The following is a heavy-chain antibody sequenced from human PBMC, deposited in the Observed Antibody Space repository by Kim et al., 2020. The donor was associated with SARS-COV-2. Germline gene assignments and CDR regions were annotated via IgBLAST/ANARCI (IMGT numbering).Heavy chain of an antibody. J-gene: IGHJ1*01. Sequence: GGSLRLSCAASGFTFSSYWMSWVRQAPGKGLEWVANIKQDGSEKYYVDSVEGRFTISRDNAKNSLYLQMNSLRAEDTAVYYCARPKMKGLRAEYFQHWGQGTLVTVSS. CDR2: IKQDGSEK. CDR3: ARPKMKGLRAEYFQH. D-gene: IGHD5-12*01. V-gene: IGHV3-7*03. CDR1: GFTFSSYW.